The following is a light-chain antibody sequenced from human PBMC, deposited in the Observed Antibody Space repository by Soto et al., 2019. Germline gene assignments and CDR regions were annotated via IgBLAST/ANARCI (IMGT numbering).Light chain of an antibody. CDR2: KAS. J-gene: IGKJ1*01. CDR3: QHYNSYSEA. Sequence: DIQMTQSPSTLSGSVGDRVTITCRASQTISSWLAWYQQKPGKAPKLLIYKASTLKSGVPSRFSVIGSGTEGTITLRSLQPDDGATYDGQHYNSYSEAFGQGTKVDIK. V-gene: IGKV1-5*03. CDR1: QTISSW.